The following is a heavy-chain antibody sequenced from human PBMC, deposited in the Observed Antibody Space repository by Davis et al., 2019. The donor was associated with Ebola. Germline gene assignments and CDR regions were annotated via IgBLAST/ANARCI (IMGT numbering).Heavy chain of an antibody. CDR3: ARSRAYSISWYLWFDL. J-gene: IGHJ5*02. D-gene: IGHD6-13*01. CDR2: ISAYNGNT. Sequence: ASLMVSCKASAYTFISYCISWVRQAPGQGLEWMGWISAYNGNTNYAQNLQGRVTMTTDTSTSTAYMELRSLGSDDTAVYCCARSRAYSISWYLWFDLWGQGTRVTVSS. V-gene: IGHV1-18*04. CDR1: AYTFISYC.